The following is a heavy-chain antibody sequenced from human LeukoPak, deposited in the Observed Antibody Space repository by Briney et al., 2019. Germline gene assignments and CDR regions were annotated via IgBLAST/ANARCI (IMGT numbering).Heavy chain of an antibody. V-gene: IGHV3-30*04. D-gene: IGHD6-6*01. CDR3: ARDSGIAPRRGGNWFDP. CDR1: GFTFSSSA. J-gene: IGHJ5*02. CDR2: ISYDGKSK. Sequence: GGSLRLSCAASGFTFSSSALHWVRQAPGKGLEWVAVISYDGKSKNYVDSVKGRFTISRDNSKNMLYLEMNSLRTEDTALYYCARDSGIAPRRGGNWFDPWGQGTLVIVSS.